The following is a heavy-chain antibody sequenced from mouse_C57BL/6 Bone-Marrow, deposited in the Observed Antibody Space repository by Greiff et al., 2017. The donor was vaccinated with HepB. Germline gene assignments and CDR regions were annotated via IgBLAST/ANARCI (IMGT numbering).Heavy chain of an antibody. Sequence: EVKVVESGGGLVQPGGSLKLSCAASGFTFSDYGMAWVRQAPRKGPEWVAFISNLAYSIYYADTVTGRFTISRENAKNTLYLEMSSLRSEDTAMYYCARHRVITTGSWYFDVWGTGTTVTVSS. D-gene: IGHD1-1*01. CDR1: GFTFSDYG. CDR3: ARHRVITTGSWYFDV. V-gene: IGHV5-15*01. J-gene: IGHJ1*03. CDR2: ISNLAYSI.